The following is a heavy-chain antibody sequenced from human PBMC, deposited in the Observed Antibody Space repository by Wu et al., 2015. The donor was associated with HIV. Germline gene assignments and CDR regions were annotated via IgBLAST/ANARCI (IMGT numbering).Heavy chain of an antibody. V-gene: IGHV1-8*01. CDR2: MNSNNGKT. D-gene: IGHD3-10*01. J-gene: IGHJ6*02. CDR1: GYTITTYD. CDR3: ASSYYGSGSYPTFYYYYAMDV. Sequence: QVQLVQSGAEVKKPGASVKVSCQASGYTITTYDFNWVRQATGQGLEWLGWMNSNNGKTGYGKKFQGRAAMTRDSSTSTAYMELSGLKSEDTAVYYCASSYYGSGSYPTFYYYYAMDVWGQGTTVTVSS.